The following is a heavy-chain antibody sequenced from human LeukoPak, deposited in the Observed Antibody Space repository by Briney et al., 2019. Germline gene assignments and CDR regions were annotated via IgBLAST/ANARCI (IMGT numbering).Heavy chain of an antibody. CDR1: GGSFSGYY. CDR3: ARGGRIDY. J-gene: IGHJ4*02. V-gene: IGHV4-34*01. CDR2: INHSGST. Sequence: SETLSLTCAVYGGSFSGYYWSWIRQPPGKGLEWIGEINHSGSTNYNPSLKSRVTISVDTSKNQFSLKLSSVTAADTAVYYFARGGRIDYWGQGTLVTVSS.